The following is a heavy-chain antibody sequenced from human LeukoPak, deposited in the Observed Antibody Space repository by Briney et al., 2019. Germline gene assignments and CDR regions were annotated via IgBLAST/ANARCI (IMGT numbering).Heavy chain of an antibody. CDR1: GYTFTSYD. D-gene: IGHD2-15*01. Sequence: GASVKVSCKASGYTFTSYDINWVRQAPGQGLEWMGGIIPIFGTANYAQKFQGRVTITADESTSTAYMELSSLRSEDTAVYYCARDPRYCSGGSCYLEYFQHWGQGTLVTVSS. CDR3: ARDPRYCSGGSCYLEYFQH. CDR2: IIPIFGTA. J-gene: IGHJ1*01. V-gene: IGHV1-69*13.